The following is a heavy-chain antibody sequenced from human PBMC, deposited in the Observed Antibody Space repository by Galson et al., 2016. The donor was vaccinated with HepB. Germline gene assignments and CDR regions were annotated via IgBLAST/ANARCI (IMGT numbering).Heavy chain of an antibody. D-gene: IGHD2-2*01. CDR3: ARTSYQECSGTRCVNFRYYYYYMDV. CDR2: IFYGGTT. V-gene: IGHV3-53*01. Sequence: SLRLSCAASGFTVSSYYMSWVRQAPGKGLEWVSVIFYGGTTYYADSVEGRFTISRDDSMNTLYLQMNSLTAEDTAVYFCARTSYQECSGTRCVNFRYYYYYMDVWGKGTTVTVSS. J-gene: IGHJ6*03. CDR1: GFTVSSYY.